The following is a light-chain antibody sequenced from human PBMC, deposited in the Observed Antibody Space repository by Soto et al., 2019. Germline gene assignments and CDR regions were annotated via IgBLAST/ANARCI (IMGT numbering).Light chain of an antibody. J-gene: IGLJ2*01. CDR2: DVS. Sequence: QSALTQPTSVSGSPGQSITISCTGTSSDVGGYNYVSWYQQHPGKAPKLMIYDVSNRPSGVSNRFSGSKSGNTASLTISGLQAEDEADYYCSSYTSSSTPHVVFGGGTKLTVL. CDR1: SSDVGGYNY. V-gene: IGLV2-14*01. CDR3: SSYTSSSTPHVV.